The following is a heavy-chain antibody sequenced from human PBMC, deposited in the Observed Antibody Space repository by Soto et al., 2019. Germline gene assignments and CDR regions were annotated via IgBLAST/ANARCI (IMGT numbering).Heavy chain of an antibody. CDR3: AILDFGDYLLSYGVDV. CDR2: ITSSSDAI. CDR1: GFPFRSYE. Sequence: EVQLVESGGALVHPGGSLRLSCAVSGFPFRSYEMNWVRQAPGKGPEWVSYITSSSDAIYYAASVKGRFTVSRDNAKNSPYLQMNSLRAEYTAVYYCAILDFGDYLLSYGVDVWGQGTTVTVSS. D-gene: IGHD4-17*01. J-gene: IGHJ6*02. V-gene: IGHV3-48*03.